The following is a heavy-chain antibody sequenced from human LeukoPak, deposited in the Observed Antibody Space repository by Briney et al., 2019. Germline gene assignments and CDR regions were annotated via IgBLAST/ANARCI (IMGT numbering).Heavy chain of an antibody. CDR3: ARGDGGYDFGY. J-gene: IGHJ4*02. CDR2: IYYSGST. Sequence: SQTLSLTCTVSSGSISSGGYYWSWIRQPPGKGLEWIGYIYYSGSTYYNPSLKSRVTVSVDTSKNQFSLKLSSVTAADTAVYYCARGDGGYDFGYWGQGTLVTVSS. V-gene: IGHV4-30-4*01. CDR1: SGSISSGGYY. D-gene: IGHD5-12*01.